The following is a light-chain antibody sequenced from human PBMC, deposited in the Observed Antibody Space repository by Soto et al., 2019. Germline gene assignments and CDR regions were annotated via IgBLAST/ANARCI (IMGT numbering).Light chain of an antibody. CDR3: QQYNSYST. Sequence: DIQMTQSPSSLSAPVGDRVTITCRASQSISSWLAWYQQKPGEAPKLLIYDASSLESGVPSRFSGSGSGTEFTLTISSLQPDDFATYYCQQYNSYSTFGQGTKVDIK. CDR2: DAS. CDR1: QSISSW. V-gene: IGKV1-5*01. J-gene: IGKJ1*01.